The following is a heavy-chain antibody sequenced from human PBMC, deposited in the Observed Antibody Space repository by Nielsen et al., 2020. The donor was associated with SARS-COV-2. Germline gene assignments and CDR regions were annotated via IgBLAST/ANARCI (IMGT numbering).Heavy chain of an antibody. CDR2: ISWNSGSI. Sequence: GGSLRLSCAASGFTFDDYAMHWVRQAPGKGLEWVSGISWNSGSIAYADSVKGRFTISRDNAKNPLHLQMNSLRAEDTAFYYCARGRRVGTTLFEYWGQGTLVTVSS. CDR1: GFTFDDYA. D-gene: IGHD1-14*01. V-gene: IGHV3-9*01. J-gene: IGHJ4*02. CDR3: ARGRRVGTTLFEY.